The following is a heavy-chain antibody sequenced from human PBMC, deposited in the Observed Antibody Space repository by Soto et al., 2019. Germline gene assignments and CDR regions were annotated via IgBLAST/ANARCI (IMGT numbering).Heavy chain of an antibody. D-gene: IGHD2-21*01. Sequence: PGGSLRLSCAASGFTVRSNYMSWVRQAPGKGLEWVSVIYSGGSTYYADSVKGRFPISRDNSKNTLYLQMNSLRAEDTAVYYCATMRYSGLRFDPWGQGTLVTVSS. V-gene: IGHV3-66*01. CDR3: ATMRYSGLRFDP. J-gene: IGHJ5*02. CDR2: IYSGGST. CDR1: GFTVRSNY.